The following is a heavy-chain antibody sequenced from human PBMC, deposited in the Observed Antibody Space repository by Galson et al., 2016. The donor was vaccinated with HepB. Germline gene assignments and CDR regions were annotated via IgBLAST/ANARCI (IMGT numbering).Heavy chain of an antibody. CDR3: EVEKIAAVGTGRFYSYYGMDV. D-gene: IGHD6-13*01. Sequence: SETLSLTCTVSGGSISSNSYYWGWIRQPPGKGLEWIGSIFYSGSTYYNPSLKSRVTISVDTSKNQFSLNLRSVTAADTAVYYCEVEKIAAVGTGRFYSYYGMDVWGQGTTVTVSS. V-gene: IGHV4-39*01. J-gene: IGHJ6*02. CDR2: IFYSGST. CDR1: GGSISSNSYY.